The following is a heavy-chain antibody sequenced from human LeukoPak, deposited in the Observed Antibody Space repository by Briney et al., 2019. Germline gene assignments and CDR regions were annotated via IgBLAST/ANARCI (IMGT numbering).Heavy chain of an antibody. D-gene: IGHD3-22*01. CDR3: AKAAVVIPDH. CDR2: ISGSGAST. J-gene: IGHJ4*02. Sequence: GVSLRLSCAASGFIFRSYAMSWVRQAPGKGLEWVSGISGSGASTYYADSVKGRYTISRDNSKNTLYLQMKTLRAEDTAVYYCAKAAVVIPDHWRQGTLVPVSS. V-gene: IGHV3-23*01. CDR1: GFIFRSYA.